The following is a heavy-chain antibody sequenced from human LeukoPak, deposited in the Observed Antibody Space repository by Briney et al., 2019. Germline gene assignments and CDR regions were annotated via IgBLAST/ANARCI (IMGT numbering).Heavy chain of an antibody. V-gene: IGHV3-23*01. Sequence: GGSLRLSCVVSGISLSNYAMTWVRQAPGKGPEWVSYISERGGSTTYADSVKGRFTISRDTSLSTLYLQMSSLRAEDTAVYFCAKRGIVIRGILVIGYHQEAYHYDYWGQGVLVTVSS. CDR3: AKRGIVIRGILVIGYHQEAYHYDY. J-gene: IGHJ4*02. CDR1: GISLSNYA. D-gene: IGHD3-10*01. CDR2: ISERGGST.